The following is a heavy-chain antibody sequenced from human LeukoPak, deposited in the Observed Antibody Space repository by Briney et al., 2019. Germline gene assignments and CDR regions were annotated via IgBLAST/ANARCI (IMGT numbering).Heavy chain of an antibody. CDR3: ARDYSSDNMGDYFDY. J-gene: IGHJ4*02. CDR1: GFTFSSYW. CDR2: IKQDGSEK. Sequence: GGSLRLSCAASGFTFSSYWMSWVRQAPGKGLEWVANIKQDGSEKYYVDSVKGRFTISRDNAKNSLYLQMNSLRAEDTAVYYCARDYSSDNMGDYFDYWGQGTLVTVSS. V-gene: IGHV3-7*01. D-gene: IGHD2-21*01.